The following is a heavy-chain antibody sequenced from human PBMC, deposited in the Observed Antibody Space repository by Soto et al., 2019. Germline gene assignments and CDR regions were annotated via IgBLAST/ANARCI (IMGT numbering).Heavy chain of an antibody. CDR2: IQSGGPT. CDR1: GFTVSSKY. V-gene: IGHV3-66*01. Sequence: EVQLVESGGGLVQPGGSLRLSCAASGFTVSSKYMSWVRQAPGQGLEWVSLIQSGGPTYYADSVKGRFTISRDTSENTVHLQVDSLRAEDTAVYYCARDDVLCDGGRCYGVPLDGWGTGTTVTVSS. CDR3: ARDDVLCDGGRCYGVPLDG. J-gene: IGHJ6*04. D-gene: IGHD2-15*01.